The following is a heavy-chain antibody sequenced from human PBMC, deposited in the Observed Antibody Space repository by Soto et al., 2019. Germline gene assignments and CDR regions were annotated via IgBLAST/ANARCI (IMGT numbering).Heavy chain of an antibody. CDR3: ARQSESTGYFYGWFDP. J-gene: IGHJ5*02. CDR1: GGSINSRGYY. Sequence: QVQLQESGPGLVRPSQTLSLTCTVSGGSINSRGYYWTWIRQHPGKGLEWIGNINYSGSIHFNPSLKSRLTMLVDTSENQFSLKLTSVTAADTAVYYCARQSESTGYFYGWFDPWGQGTLVTVSS. V-gene: IGHV4-31*03. D-gene: IGHD3-9*01. CDR2: INYSGSI.